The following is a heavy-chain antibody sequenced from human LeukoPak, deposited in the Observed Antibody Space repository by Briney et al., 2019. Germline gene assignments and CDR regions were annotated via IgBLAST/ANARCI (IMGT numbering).Heavy chain of an antibody. Sequence: SETLSLTCAVYGESLSVYYWSWIRQPPGKGLEWIGEINHSGSTNYNPYLKSRVTISVDTSKNQFSLKLSSVTAAETAVYYCARGQMGSSWYGRGYMDVWGKGTRVTVSS. CDR3: ARGQMGSSWYGRGYMDV. CDR2: INHSGST. CDR1: GESLSVYY. J-gene: IGHJ6*03. D-gene: IGHD6-13*01. V-gene: IGHV4-34*01.